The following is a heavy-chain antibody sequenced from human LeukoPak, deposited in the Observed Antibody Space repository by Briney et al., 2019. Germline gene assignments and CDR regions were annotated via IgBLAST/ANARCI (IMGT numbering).Heavy chain of an antibody. D-gene: IGHD2-15*01. Sequence: PSETLSLTCSVSGYSISSGFYWGWIRQPPGKGLEWIGEINHSGSTNYNPSLKSRVTISVDTSKNQFSLKLSSVTAADTAVYYCARGKVIVVVVAATRGRVWFDPWGQGTLVTVSS. CDR2: INHSGST. J-gene: IGHJ5*02. V-gene: IGHV4-38-2*02. CDR3: ARGKVIVVVVAATRGRVWFDP. CDR1: GYSISSGFY.